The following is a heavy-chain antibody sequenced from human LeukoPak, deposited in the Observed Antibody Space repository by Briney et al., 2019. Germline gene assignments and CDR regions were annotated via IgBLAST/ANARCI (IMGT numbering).Heavy chain of an antibody. J-gene: IGHJ4*02. CDR2: IYTSGST. V-gene: IGHV4-61*02. D-gene: IGHD3-22*01. CDR3: ARASLSGYYYFDY. CDR1: GGSISSGSYY. Sequence: SQTLSLTCTVSGGSISSGSYYWSWIRQPAGKGLEWIGRIYTSGSTNYNPSLKSRVTISVDTSKNQFSLKLSSVTAADTAVYYCARASLSGYYYFDYWGQGTLVTVSS.